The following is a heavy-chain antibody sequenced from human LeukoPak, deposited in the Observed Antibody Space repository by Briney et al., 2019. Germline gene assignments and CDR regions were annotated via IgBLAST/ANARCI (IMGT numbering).Heavy chain of an antibody. CDR3: ARDSLSLAANYYYYGMGV. CDR2: ISAYNGNT. V-gene: IGHV1-18*04. Sequence: ASVKVSCKASGYTFTSYGISWVRQAPGQGLEWMGWISAYNGNTNYAQKLQGRVTMTTDTSTSTAYMELRSLRSDDTAVYYCARDSLSLAANYYYYGMGVWGKGTTVTVSS. CDR1: GYTFTSYG. D-gene: IGHD6-25*01. J-gene: IGHJ6*04.